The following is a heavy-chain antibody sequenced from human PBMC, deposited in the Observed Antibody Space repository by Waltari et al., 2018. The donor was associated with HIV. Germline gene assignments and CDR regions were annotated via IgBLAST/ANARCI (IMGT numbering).Heavy chain of an antibody. CDR3: ARVRAASGTKGFAMDV. D-gene: IGHD6-13*01. J-gene: IGHJ6*04. Sequence: EVHLVESGGGLVKPGGSLRLSCATSGFTFSSYSMNWVRQAPGKGLGWVSAISSSSTYIYYADSVKGRFTISRDNDRNSLFLQLNSLQTDDTAVYYCARVRAASGTKGFAMDVWGKGTTVIVSS. CDR2: ISSSSTYI. V-gene: IGHV3-21*04. CDR1: GFTFSSYS.